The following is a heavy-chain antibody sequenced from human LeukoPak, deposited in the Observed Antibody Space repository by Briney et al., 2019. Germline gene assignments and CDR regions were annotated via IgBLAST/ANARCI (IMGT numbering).Heavy chain of an antibody. V-gene: IGHV3-74*01. CDR1: GFTFTTYG. J-gene: IGHJ5*02. CDR2: INSDGINT. CDR3: ARDLGQYYDTSDNWFDP. D-gene: IGHD3-22*01. Sequence: GGSLRLSCAASGFTFTTYGMHWVRQAPGKGLVWVSRINSDGINTSYADSVKGRFTISRDNAKNTLNLQMNSLRAEDTAVYYCARDLGQYYDTSDNWFDPWGQGTLVTVSS.